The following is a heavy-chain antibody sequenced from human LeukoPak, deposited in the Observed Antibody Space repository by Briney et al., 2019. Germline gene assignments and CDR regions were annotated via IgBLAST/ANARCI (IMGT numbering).Heavy chain of an antibody. CDR3: ARGAGGFLTGYYFDY. CDR1: GFTFSSYG. V-gene: IGHV3-33*01. J-gene: IGHJ4*02. D-gene: IGHD3-9*01. Sequence: GGSLRLSCAASGFTFSSYGMHWVRQAPGKGLEWVAVIWYDGSNKYYADSVKGRFTISRDNSKNTLYLQMNSLRAEDTAVYYCARGAGGFLTGYYFDYWGQGTLVTVSS. CDR2: IWYDGSNK.